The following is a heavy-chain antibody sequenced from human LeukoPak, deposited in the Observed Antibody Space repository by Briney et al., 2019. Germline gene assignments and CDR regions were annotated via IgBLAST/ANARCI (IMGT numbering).Heavy chain of an antibody. Sequence: ASVKVSCKASGYTFTSYYMHWVRQAPGQGLEWMGIIDPSGGSTGCAQKFQGRVTMTRDTSTSTVYMELSSLRPEDTAVYYCARHSSGYYSLWGQGTLVTVSS. CDR1: GYTFTSYY. CDR3: ARHSSGYYSL. V-gene: IGHV1-46*01. D-gene: IGHD3-22*01. J-gene: IGHJ4*02. CDR2: IDPSGGST.